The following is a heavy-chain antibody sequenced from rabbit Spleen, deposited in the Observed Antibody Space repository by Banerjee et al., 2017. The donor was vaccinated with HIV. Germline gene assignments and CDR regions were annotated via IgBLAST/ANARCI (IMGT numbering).Heavy chain of an antibody. J-gene: IGHJ4*01. V-gene: IGHV1S45*01. Sequence: QEQLVEYGGDLVQPEGSLTLTCKASGLDFSSSYWICWVRQAPGKRLEWIACIYVGSGGGTKYASWAKGRFTISKTSSTTVTLEMTSLTVADTATFFCGRAGEGGYGYLDLWGQGTLVTVS. CDR1: GLDFSSSYW. CDR3: GRAGEGGYGYLDL. D-gene: IGHD2-1*01. CDR2: IYVGSGGGT.